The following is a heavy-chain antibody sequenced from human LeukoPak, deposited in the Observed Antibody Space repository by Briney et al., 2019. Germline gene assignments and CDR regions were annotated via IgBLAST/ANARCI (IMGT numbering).Heavy chain of an antibody. CDR1: GGSFSGYY. Sequence: PSETLSLTCAVCGGSFSGYYWSWIRQPPGKGLEWIGEIDHSGSTNYNPSLKSRVTISVDTSKNQFSLKLSSVTAADTAVYYCASHTVYIAAAGTWFDPWGQGTLVTVSS. CDR2: IDHSGST. J-gene: IGHJ5*02. V-gene: IGHV4-34*01. D-gene: IGHD6-13*01. CDR3: ASHTVYIAAAGTWFDP.